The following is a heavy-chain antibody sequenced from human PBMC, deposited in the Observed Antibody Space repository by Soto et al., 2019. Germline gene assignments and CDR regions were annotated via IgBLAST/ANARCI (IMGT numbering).Heavy chain of an antibody. CDR2: ISTYNGNT. CDR3: ARGPTDYYDKSGDYCLDY. CDR1: GYSFITYG. V-gene: IGHV1-18*01. D-gene: IGHD3-22*01. J-gene: IGHJ4*02. Sequence: QVQLVQSGAEVKKPGASVMVSCKGSGYSFITYGMRRVRQAPGQGLEWVGWISTYNGNTKHVESLQDRVTMTTDTNTSTAYMELRSLRSDDTAVNYCARGPTDYYDKSGDYCLDYWGQGTLVTVSP.